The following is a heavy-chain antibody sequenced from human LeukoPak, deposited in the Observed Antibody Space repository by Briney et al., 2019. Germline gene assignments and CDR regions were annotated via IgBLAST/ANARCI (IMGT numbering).Heavy chain of an antibody. D-gene: IGHD3-22*01. J-gene: IGHJ5*02. CDR3: ARAGSYYDSSGYYSNWFDP. Sequence: PSETLSLTCTVSGGSISSYYWSWIRQPPGKGLEWIGYIYYSGSTNYNPSLKSRVTISVDTSKNQFSLKLSSVTAADTAVYYCARAGSYYDSSGYYSNWFDPWGQGTLVTVSS. CDR1: GGSISSYY. V-gene: IGHV4-59*12. CDR2: IYYSGST.